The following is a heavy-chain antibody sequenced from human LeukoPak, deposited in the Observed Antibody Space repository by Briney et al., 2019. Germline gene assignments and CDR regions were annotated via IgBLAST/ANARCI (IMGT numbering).Heavy chain of an antibody. J-gene: IGHJ4*02. D-gene: IGHD3-22*01. CDR1: GYTFSSYW. CDR2: IYPGDSDT. CDR3: ARVDIFDSIGLFGGSKYYFAY. Sequence: GESLKISCKGSGYTFSSYWIGWVRQMPGKGLEWMGIIYPGDSDTRYSPSFQGQVTISADKSISTAYLQWSSLKASDTAMYYCARVDIFDSIGLFGGSKYYFAYWGQGTLVTVSS. V-gene: IGHV5-51*01.